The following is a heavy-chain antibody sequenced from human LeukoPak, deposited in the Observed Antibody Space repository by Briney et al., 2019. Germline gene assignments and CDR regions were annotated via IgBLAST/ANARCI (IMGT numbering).Heavy chain of an antibody. CDR1: GYTFTGYY. J-gene: IGHJ3*02. D-gene: IGHD2-2*01. Sequence: ASVKVSCKASGYTFTGYYMHWVRQAPGQGLEWMGWINPNSGGTNYAQKFQGRVTMTRGTSISTAYMELSRLRSDDTAVYYCASLGYCSSTSCHDAFDIWGQGTMVTVSS. CDR2: INPNSGGT. V-gene: IGHV1-2*02. CDR3: ASLGYCSSTSCHDAFDI.